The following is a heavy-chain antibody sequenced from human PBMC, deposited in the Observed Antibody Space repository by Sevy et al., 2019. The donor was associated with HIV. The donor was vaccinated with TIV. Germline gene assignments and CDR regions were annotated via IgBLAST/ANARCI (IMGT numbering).Heavy chain of an antibody. J-gene: IGHJ4*02. CDR3: ARGCRDGYIGIGYYFAY. D-gene: IGHD5-12*01. CDR1: GFTFSSYG. CDR2: IWYDGSNK. Sequence: GGSLRLSCAASGFTFSSYGMHWVRQAPGKGLEWVAVIWYDGSNKYYADSVKGRFTISRDNSKNTLYLQMNSLRAEDTAVYYCARGCRDGYIGIGYYFAYWGQGTLVTVSS. V-gene: IGHV3-33*01.